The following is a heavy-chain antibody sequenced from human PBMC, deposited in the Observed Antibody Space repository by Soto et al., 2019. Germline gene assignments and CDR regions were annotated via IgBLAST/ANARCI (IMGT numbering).Heavy chain of an antibody. Sequence: SETLSLTCTVSGGSMSGYFWSWIRQSTGKGLEWIGRIYSSGNTNYSPSLKSRVTMSLDTSKNQFSLRLTSVTAADTALYYCARFSSGYKGRTDAFDIWGQGTMVTVSS. J-gene: IGHJ3*02. V-gene: IGHV4-4*07. CDR2: IYSSGNT. D-gene: IGHD3-22*01. CDR1: GGSMSGYF. CDR3: ARFSSGYKGRTDAFDI.